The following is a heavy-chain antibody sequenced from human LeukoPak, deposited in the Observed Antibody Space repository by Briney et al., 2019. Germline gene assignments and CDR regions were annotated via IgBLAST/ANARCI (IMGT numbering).Heavy chain of an antibody. CDR2: ISAYNGNT. D-gene: IGHD3-22*01. CDR3: ARDRPDYYDSSAYLRGLYSAFGY. CDR1: GYTFTSYG. V-gene: IGHV1-18*01. Sequence: ASVNVSCKASGYTFTSYGISWVRQAPGQGLEWIGWISAYNGNTKYAQKVQGRVTMTTDTSTSTAYMELRSLRSDDTAVYYCARDRPDYYDSSAYLRGLYSAFGYWGQGTLVTVSS. J-gene: IGHJ4*02.